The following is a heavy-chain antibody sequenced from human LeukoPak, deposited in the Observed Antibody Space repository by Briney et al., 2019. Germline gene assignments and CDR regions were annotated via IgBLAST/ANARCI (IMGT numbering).Heavy chain of an antibody. CDR1: GLTFSSYA. Sequence: PGGSLRLSCAASGLTFSSYAMSSVRQARGKWMEWVSAISGSGGSTYYAASVKGRFTISRHNSKTTRYLQLNRLRTQATTVFYCASRSPEWDDYWGQGTLVTVSS. D-gene: IGHD1-26*01. CDR3: ASRSPEWDDY. V-gene: IGHV3-23*01. J-gene: IGHJ4*02. CDR2: ISGSGGST.